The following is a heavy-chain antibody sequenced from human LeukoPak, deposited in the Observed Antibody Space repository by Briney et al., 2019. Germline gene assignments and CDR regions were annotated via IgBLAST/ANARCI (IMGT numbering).Heavy chain of an antibody. Sequence: GGSLRLSCAASGFTFSSYSMNWVRQAPGKGLEWVSYISSSTIYYADSVKGRFTISRDNAKNSLYLQMNSLRAEDTAVYYCARSGYDHYYYYYYMDVWGKGTTVTVSS. J-gene: IGHJ6*03. CDR3: ARSGYDHYYYYYYMDV. CDR2: ISSSTI. V-gene: IGHV3-48*01. CDR1: GFTFSSYS. D-gene: IGHD5-12*01.